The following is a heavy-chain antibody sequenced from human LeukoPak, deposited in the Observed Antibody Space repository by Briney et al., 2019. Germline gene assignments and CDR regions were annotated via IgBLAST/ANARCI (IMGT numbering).Heavy chain of an antibody. Sequence: PGGSLRLSCAASGFTFSSYAMSWVRQAPGKGLDWVSTISGSGGSTYYADSVKGRFTISRDNSKNTLYLQMNSLRAEDTAVYYCAKDLEPIGDFVQGGAFDIWGRGTMVTVSS. D-gene: IGHD4-17*01. CDR3: AKDLEPIGDFVQGGAFDI. CDR1: GFTFSSYA. V-gene: IGHV3-23*01. J-gene: IGHJ3*02. CDR2: ISGSGGST.